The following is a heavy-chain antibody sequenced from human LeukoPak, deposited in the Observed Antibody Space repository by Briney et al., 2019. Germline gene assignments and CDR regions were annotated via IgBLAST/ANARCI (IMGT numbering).Heavy chain of an antibody. D-gene: IGHD3-10*01. V-gene: IGHV1-69*05. CDR2: IIPIFGTA. CDR3: ARAFGGGASEYYFDY. J-gene: IGHJ4*02. Sequence: GASVTVSCKASGGTFSSYAISWVRQAPGQGLEWMGRIIPIFGTANYAQKFQGRVTITTDESTSTAYMELSSLRSEDTAVYYCARAFGGGASEYYFDYWGQGTLVTVSS. CDR1: GGTFSSYA.